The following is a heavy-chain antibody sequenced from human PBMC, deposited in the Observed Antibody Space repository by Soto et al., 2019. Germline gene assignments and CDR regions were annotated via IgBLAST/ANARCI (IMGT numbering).Heavy chain of an antibody. D-gene: IGHD3-9*01. V-gene: IGHV4-31*03. J-gene: IGHJ4*02. CDR2: IFFSGNT. CDR1: GGSILNGGHY. Sequence: SETLSLTCTVSGGSILNGGHYWTWIRQHPGKGLEWIGRIFFSGNTHYNPALKSRLTFSLDTAKNQFSLKLTSVTAADTAVYFCARARYYDWCFDLWGRGTPVTVSS. CDR3: ARARYYDWCFDL.